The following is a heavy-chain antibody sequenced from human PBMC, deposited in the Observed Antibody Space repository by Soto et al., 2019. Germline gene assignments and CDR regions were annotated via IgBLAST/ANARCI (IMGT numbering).Heavy chain of an antibody. Sequence: GGSLRLSCAASGFTFSAYGIHWVRQAPGKGLEWVAVISHDGSNTYYADSVKGRFTISRDNSQNTLYLQMHSLRAEDTSLYYCGAGQFFSDYWGQGALVTVSS. V-gene: IGHV3-30*03. CDR2: ISHDGSNT. CDR1: GFTFSAYG. CDR3: GAGQFFSDY. J-gene: IGHJ4*02. D-gene: IGHD6-19*01.